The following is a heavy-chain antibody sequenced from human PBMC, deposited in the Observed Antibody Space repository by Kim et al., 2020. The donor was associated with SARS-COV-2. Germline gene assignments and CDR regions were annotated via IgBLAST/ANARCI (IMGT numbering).Heavy chain of an antibody. V-gene: IGHV4-30-2*04. J-gene: IGHJ4*02. CDR3: ARSPSGDSSTSFDF. Sequence: YGPSLQSRVTMSVDPSKNQFSLILRSVTAADTAVYYCARSPSGDSSTSFDFWGQGTLVPVSS. D-gene: IGHD2-2*01.